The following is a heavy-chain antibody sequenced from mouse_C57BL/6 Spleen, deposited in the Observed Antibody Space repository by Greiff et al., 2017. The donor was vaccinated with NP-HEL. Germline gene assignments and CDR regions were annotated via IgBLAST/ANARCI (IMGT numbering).Heavy chain of an antibody. D-gene: IGHD3-2*01. CDR3: ARGGLTAHYYAMDY. J-gene: IGHJ4*01. CDR1: GYTFTSYW. V-gene: IGHV1-55*01. Sequence: QVQLQQPGAELVKPGASVKMSCKASGYTFTSYWITWVKQRPGQGLEWIGDIYPGSGSTNYNEKFKSKATLTVDTSSSTAYMQLSSLTSEDSAVYYDARGGLTAHYYAMDYGGQGTSVTVSS. CDR2: IYPGSGST.